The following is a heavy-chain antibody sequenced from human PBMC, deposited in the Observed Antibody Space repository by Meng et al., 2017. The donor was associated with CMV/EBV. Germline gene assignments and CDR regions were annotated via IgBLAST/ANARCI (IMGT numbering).Heavy chain of an antibody. D-gene: IGHD6-6*01. Sequence: GGSLRLSCAASGFTFSSYSMNWVRQAPGKGLEWVSSISSSSSYIYYADSVKGRFTISRDNSKSTLYLQMNSLRAEDTAVYYCARDQGYSSSSPEDHYYGMDVWGQGTTVTVSS. V-gene: IGHV3-21*04. CDR3: ARDQGYSSSSPEDHYYGMDV. J-gene: IGHJ6*02. CDR2: ISSSSSYI. CDR1: GFTFSSYS.